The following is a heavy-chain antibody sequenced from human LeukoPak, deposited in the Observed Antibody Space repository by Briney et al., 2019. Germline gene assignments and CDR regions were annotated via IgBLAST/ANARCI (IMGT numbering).Heavy chain of an antibody. D-gene: IGHD1-20*01. CDR3: ARGLGQIPLTGTTWEFLRVEMGMNWFDP. J-gene: IGHJ5*02. CDR2: IKQDGSEK. V-gene: IGHV3-7*01. CDR1: GFTFSSYW. Sequence: GGSLRLSCAASGFTFSSYWMSWVRQAPGKGLEWVANIKQDGSEKYYADSVKGRLTISRDNSNNALYLQRNSLRAEDTAVYYWARGLGQIPLTGTTWEFLRVEMGMNWFDPWGQGILVTVSS.